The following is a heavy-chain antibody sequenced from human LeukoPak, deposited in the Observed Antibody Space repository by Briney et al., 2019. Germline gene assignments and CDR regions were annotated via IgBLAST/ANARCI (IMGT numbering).Heavy chain of an antibody. CDR3: ARYCSSTSCYDY. V-gene: IGHV3-21*05. Sequence: GGSLRLSCAASGFTFSSYGMNWVRQAPGKGLQWVSYISSSSSYTNYADSVKGRFTISRDNAKNSLYLQMNSLRAEDTAVYYCARYCSSTSCYDYWGQGTLVTVSS. CDR1: GFTFSSYG. J-gene: IGHJ4*02. D-gene: IGHD2-2*01. CDR2: ISSSSSYT.